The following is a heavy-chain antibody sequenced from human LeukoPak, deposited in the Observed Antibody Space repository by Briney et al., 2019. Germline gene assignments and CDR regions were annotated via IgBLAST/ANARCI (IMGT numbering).Heavy chain of an antibody. D-gene: IGHD3-16*01. J-gene: IGHJ5*02. CDR3: ARGGIEWFNP. CDR1: GGSISSYY. CDR2: IYYSGST. Sequence: SETLSLTCTVSGGSISSYYWSWIRQPPGKGLEWIGYIYYSGSTNYNPSLKSRVTISVDTSKNQFSLKLSSVTAADTAVYYCARGGIEWFNPWGQGTLVTVSS. V-gene: IGHV4-59*01.